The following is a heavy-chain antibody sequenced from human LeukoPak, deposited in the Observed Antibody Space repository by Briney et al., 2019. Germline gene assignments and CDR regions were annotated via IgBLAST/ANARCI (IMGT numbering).Heavy chain of an antibody. J-gene: IGHJ4*02. CDR1: GGSFSGYY. D-gene: IGHD6-19*01. CDR3: ARRPWGIAVAGTAFDY. Sequence: SETLSLTCAVYGGSFSGYYWSWIRQPPGKGLEWIGEINHSGSTNYNPSLKSRVTISVDTSKNQFSLKPSSVTAADTAVYYCARRPWGIAVAGTAFDYWGQGTLVTVSS. V-gene: IGHV4-34*01. CDR2: INHSGST.